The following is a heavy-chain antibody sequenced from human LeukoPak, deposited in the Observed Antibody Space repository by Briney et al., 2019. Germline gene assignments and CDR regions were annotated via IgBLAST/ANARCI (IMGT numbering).Heavy chain of an antibody. CDR2: INPSGGST. D-gene: IGHD4-17*01. Sequence: ASVKVSCTASGYTFTSYYMHWVRQAPGQGLEWMGIINPSGGSTSYAQKFQGRVTMTRDTSTSTVYMELSSLRSEDTAVYYCARDPGDYGAFDYWGQGTLVTVSS. V-gene: IGHV1-46*01. J-gene: IGHJ4*02. CDR1: GYTFTSYY. CDR3: ARDPGDYGAFDY.